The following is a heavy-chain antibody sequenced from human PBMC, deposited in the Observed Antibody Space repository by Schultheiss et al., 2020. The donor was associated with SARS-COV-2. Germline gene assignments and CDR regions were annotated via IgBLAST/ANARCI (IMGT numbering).Heavy chain of an antibody. CDR1: GGSISSFY. CDR3: ANGGNSGWAWFDP. D-gene: IGHD4-23*01. V-gene: IGHV4-59*01. CDR2: INHSGST. J-gene: IGHJ5*02. Sequence: SQTLSLTCTVSGGSISSFYWSWIRQPAGKGLEWIGEINHSGSTNYNPSLKSRVTISVDTSKNQFSLKLSSVTAADTAVYYCANGGNSGWAWFDPWGQGTLVTVSS.